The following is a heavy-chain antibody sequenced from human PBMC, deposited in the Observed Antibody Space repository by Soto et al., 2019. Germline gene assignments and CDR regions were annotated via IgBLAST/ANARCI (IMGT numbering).Heavy chain of an antibody. V-gene: IGHV3-7*03. CDR2: IPQDGVDG. Sequence: PGGSLRLSCEVSGFIFSIYSMSWVRQTPGKGLEWVAKIPQDGVDGHYADAVKGRFTISRDNGKNSLYLQMNNLRAEDTAVYYCARDHLILPAHDFFYGSDVWGRGATVTVS. CDR3: ARDHLILPAHDFFYGSDV. J-gene: IGHJ6*02. D-gene: IGHD2-21*02. CDR1: GFIFSIYS.